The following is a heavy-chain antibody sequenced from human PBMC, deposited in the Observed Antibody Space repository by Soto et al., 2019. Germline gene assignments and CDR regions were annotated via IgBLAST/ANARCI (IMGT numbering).Heavy chain of an antibody. Sequence: QVQLGQSGAEVKNPGASVKVSCKASGYTFISYGISWVRQAPGQGLEWMGWISVYNGATNYAQKFQGRVTLTTDTSTSTAYMELRSLRSDDTAVYYCARDPDGARDFDYWGQGTLVTVSS. D-gene: IGHD3-10*01. CDR1: GYTFISYG. J-gene: IGHJ4*02. CDR3: ARDPDGARDFDY. CDR2: ISVYNGAT. V-gene: IGHV1-18*01.